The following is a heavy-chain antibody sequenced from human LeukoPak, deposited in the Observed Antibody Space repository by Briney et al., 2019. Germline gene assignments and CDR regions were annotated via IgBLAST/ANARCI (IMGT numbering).Heavy chain of an antibody. CDR1: GFTFIDYT. J-gene: IGHJ4*02. V-gene: IGHV3-21*01. Sequence: GGSLRLSCAASGFTFIDYTLNWVRQAPGKGLEWVSSISSRSSYKFYTDSLKGRITISRDNAKNSLYLEMNSLRAEDTAVYYCAREWNEYFDYWGQGTLVTVSS. CDR2: ISSRSSYK. CDR3: AREWNEYFDY. D-gene: IGHD1-1*01.